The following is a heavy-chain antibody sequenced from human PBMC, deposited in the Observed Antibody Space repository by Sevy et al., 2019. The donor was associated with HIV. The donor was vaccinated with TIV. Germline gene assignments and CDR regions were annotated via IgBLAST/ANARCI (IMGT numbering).Heavy chain of an antibody. CDR2: INADGSTK. V-gene: IGHV3-7*01. J-gene: IGHJ5*02. D-gene: IGHD6-19*01. CDR1: GFNVRTHW. Sequence: GGSLRLSCAASGFNVRTHWMLWVRQAPGNGLEWVANINADGSTKYYLDSVKGRFTISRDNAENSVFIQMNSLRVEDTAVYYCVRALLKADHLWGQGTLVTVSS. CDR3: VRALLKADHL.